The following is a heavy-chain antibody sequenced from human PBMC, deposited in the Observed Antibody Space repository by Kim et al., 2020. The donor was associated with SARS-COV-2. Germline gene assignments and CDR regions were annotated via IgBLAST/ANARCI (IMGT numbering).Heavy chain of an antibody. D-gene: IGHD2-21*02. Sequence: ADSVRGRLTISRDNSKNTLYLQMNSLRAEDTAMFYCARSMVTATLDAFDIWGQGTMVTVSS. J-gene: IGHJ3*02. V-gene: IGHV3-30*01. CDR3: ARSMVTATLDAFDI.